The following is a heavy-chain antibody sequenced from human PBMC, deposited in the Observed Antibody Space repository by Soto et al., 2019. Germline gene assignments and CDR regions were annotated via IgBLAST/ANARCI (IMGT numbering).Heavy chain of an antibody. J-gene: IGHJ4*02. D-gene: IGHD4-17*01. CDR3: AKQGGNYGGSLNDY. CDR1: GFTFSSYA. V-gene: IGHV3-23*01. CDR2: ISGSGGST. Sequence: VGSLRLSCAVSGFTFSSYAMSCVRQAPGKGLEWVSAISGSGGSTYYADSVKGRFTISRDNSKNTLYLQMNSLRAEDTAVYYCAKQGGNYGGSLNDYWGQGTLVTVSS.